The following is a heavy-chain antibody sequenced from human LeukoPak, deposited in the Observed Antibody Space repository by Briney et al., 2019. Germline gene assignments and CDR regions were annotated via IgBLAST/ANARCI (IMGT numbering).Heavy chain of an antibody. CDR3: ARARGIDY. Sequence: QPGGSLRLSCAASGFTFSSYYMSWVRQAPGKGLEWVANIKQDGSEKYYVDSVKGRFTISRDNAKNSLYLQMNSRRAEDTAVYYCARARGIDYWGQGTLVTVSS. J-gene: IGHJ4*02. CDR1: GFTFSSYY. CDR2: IKQDGSEK. D-gene: IGHD2/OR15-2a*01. V-gene: IGHV3-7*03.